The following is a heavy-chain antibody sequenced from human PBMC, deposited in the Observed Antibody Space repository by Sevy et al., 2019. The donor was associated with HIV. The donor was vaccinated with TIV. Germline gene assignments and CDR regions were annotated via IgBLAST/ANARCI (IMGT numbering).Heavy chain of an antibody. Sequence: GGCLRLSCSASGFTFSIYAMHWVRQAPGKGLEYISSISNNGGTTYYADSVKGRFTISRDNSKNRVYLQMSSLRSDETALYYGVKAATVGEDRIRGPPPHDAFDFWGQGIMVTVSS. D-gene: IGHD4-17*01. J-gene: IGHJ3*01. CDR1: GFTFSIYA. V-gene: IGHV3-64D*06. CDR2: ISNNGGTT. CDR3: VKAATVGEDRIRGPPPHDAFDF.